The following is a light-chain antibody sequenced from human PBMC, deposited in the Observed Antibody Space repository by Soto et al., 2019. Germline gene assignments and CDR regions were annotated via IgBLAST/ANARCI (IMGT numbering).Light chain of an antibody. J-gene: IGLJ1*01. V-gene: IGLV2-14*01. CDR1: SSDVGGYNY. Sequence: QSVLTQPASVSGSPGQSITISCTGTSSDVGGYNYVPWYQQLPGKAPKLMIYDVNNRPSGVSNRFSGSKSGNTASLTISGFQAEDEADYYCSSYTGSSTFGFGTGTKVTVL. CDR2: DVN. CDR3: SSYTGSSTFG.